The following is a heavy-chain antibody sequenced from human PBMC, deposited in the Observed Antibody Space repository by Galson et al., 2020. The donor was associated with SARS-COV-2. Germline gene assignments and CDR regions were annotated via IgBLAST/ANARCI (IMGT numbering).Heavy chain of an antibody. D-gene: IGHD3-22*01. V-gene: IGHV4-61*02. CDR3: AGGLWEYYDSRGSDSYGMDV. J-gene: IGHJ6*02. CDR1: GGSISSRSYS. CDR2: IYTSGST. Sequence: SETLTLTCTVSGGSISSRSYSWSWIRPPTGKGLEWIGRIYTSGSTNYNPSHKSRATISVDTSKTQFSLKLSSVTAADTAVYYCAGGLWEYYDSRGSDSYGMDVWGQGTTVTVSS.